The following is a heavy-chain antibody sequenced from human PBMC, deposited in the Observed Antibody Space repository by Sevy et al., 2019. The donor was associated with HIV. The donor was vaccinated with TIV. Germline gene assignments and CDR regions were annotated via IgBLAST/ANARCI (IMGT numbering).Heavy chain of an antibody. CDR3: AKVTSVVVVAATGAFDI. CDR2: ISGSGGST. J-gene: IGHJ3*02. D-gene: IGHD2-15*01. CDR1: VFTFSSYA. Sequence: GGSLRLSCAASVFTFSSYAMSWVRQAPGKGLEWVSAISGSGGSTYYADSVKGRFTISRDNSKNTLYLQMNSLRAEDTAVYYCAKVTSVVVVAATGAFDIWGQGTMVTVSS. V-gene: IGHV3-23*01.